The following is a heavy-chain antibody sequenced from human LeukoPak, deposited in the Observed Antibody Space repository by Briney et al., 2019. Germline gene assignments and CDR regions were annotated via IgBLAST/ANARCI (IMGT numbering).Heavy chain of an antibody. Sequence: SETLSPTCAVYGGSFSGYYWSWIRQPPGKGLEWIGEINHSGSTNYNPSLKSRVTISVDTSKNQFSLKLSSVTAADTAVYYCARGPSGGLHYYMDVWGKGTTVTVSS. V-gene: IGHV4-34*01. D-gene: IGHD2-15*01. CDR2: INHSGST. CDR3: ARGPSGGLHYYMDV. J-gene: IGHJ6*03. CDR1: GGSFSGYY.